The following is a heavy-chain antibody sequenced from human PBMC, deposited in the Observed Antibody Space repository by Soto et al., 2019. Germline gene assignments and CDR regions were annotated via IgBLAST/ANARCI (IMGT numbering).Heavy chain of an antibody. J-gene: IGHJ4*02. Sequence: GGSLRLSCAASGFTFSIYEFNWVRQAPGKGLEWVSYIGTSETNTYYAASVKGRFTVSRDNAKNSVYLQMNSLRAEDTAIYYCAREELNCGGDCVAFWGQGALVTVSS. V-gene: IGHV3-48*03. CDR2: IGTSETNT. D-gene: IGHD2-21*02. CDR3: AREELNCGGDCVAF. CDR1: GFTFSIYE.